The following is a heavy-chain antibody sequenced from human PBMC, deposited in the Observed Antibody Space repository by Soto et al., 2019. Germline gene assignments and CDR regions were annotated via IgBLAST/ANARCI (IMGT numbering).Heavy chain of an antibody. J-gene: IGHJ4*02. CDR3: AKDPNTYYYGSGSPTGDY. CDR2: ISGSGGST. Sequence: GGSLRLSCAASGFTFSSYAMSWVRQAPGKGLEWVSAISGSGGSTYYADSVKGRFTISRDNSKNTLYLQMNSLRAEDTAVYYCAKDPNTYYYGSGSPTGDYWGQGTLVTXSS. V-gene: IGHV3-23*01. CDR1: GFTFSSYA. D-gene: IGHD3-10*01.